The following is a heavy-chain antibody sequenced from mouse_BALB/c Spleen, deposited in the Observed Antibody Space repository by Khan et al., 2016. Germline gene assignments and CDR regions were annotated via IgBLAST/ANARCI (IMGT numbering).Heavy chain of an antibody. CDR2: INPDSSTI. J-gene: IGHJ3*01. D-gene: IGHD1-2*01. Sequence: EVKLLESGGGLVQPGGSLKLSCAASGFDFSRYWMSWVRQAPGKGLEWIGEINPDSSTINYTPSLKDKFIISRDNAKNTLYLQMSKVRPEDTARDYCARLHYYGRFAYWGQGTLVTVSA. CDR3: ARLHYYGRFAY. V-gene: IGHV4-1*02. CDR1: GFDFSRYW.